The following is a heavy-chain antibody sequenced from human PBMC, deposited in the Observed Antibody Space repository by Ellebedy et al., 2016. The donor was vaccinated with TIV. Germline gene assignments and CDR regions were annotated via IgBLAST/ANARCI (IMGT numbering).Heavy chain of an antibody. CDR1: GFTFSSYW. CDR3: ARAGSGSYGY. J-gene: IGHJ4*02. D-gene: IGHD1-26*01. Sequence: GESLKISCAASGFTFSSYWMHWVRQAPGKGLVWVSRINSDGSSTSYADSVKGRFTISSDNAKNTLYLQMNSLRAEDTAVYYCARAGSGSYGYWGQGTLVTVSS. CDR2: INSDGSST. V-gene: IGHV3-74*01.